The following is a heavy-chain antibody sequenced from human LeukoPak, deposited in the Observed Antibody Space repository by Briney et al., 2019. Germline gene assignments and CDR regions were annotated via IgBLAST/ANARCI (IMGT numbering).Heavy chain of an antibody. CDR1: GFTFSSYW. Sequence: GGSLRLSCAASGFTFSSYWMSWVRQAPGKGLEWVANIKQDGSEKYYVDSVKGRFTISRDNAKNSLYLQMNSLRAEDTAVYYCARDQGSGWYRIGHDLDYWGQGTLVTVSS. CDR3: ARDQGSGWYRIGHDLDY. CDR2: IKQDGSEK. J-gene: IGHJ4*02. D-gene: IGHD6-19*01. V-gene: IGHV3-7*01.